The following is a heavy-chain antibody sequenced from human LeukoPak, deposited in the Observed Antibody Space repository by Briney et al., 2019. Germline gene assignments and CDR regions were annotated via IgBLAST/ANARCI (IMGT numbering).Heavy chain of an antibody. Sequence: GGSLRLSCAASGFTFSSFWMHWVRQAPGKGLVWVSRINSVGSSTSYADPVKGRFTISRDNAKYTLYLQMNSLRAEDTAVYYCARTGEGGYFDYWGQGAVVTAAS. CDR1: GFTFSSFW. CDR3: ARTGEGGYFDY. V-gene: IGHV3-74*01. D-gene: IGHD3-16*01. J-gene: IGHJ4*02. CDR2: INSVGSST.